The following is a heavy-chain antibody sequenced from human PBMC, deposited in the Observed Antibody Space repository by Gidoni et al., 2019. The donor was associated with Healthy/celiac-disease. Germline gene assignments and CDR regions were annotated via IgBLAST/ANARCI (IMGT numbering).Heavy chain of an antibody. Sequence: EVQLVESGGGLVQPGGSLKLSCAASGFTFSGSAMHWVRQASGKGLEWVGRIRSKANSYATAYAASVKGRFTISRDDSKNTAYLQMNSLKTEDTAVYYCTRLTPRAYYYDSSGFNWGQGTLVTVSS. V-gene: IGHV3-73*02. D-gene: IGHD3-22*01. CDR3: TRLTPRAYYYDSSGFN. CDR1: GFTFSGSA. CDR2: IRSKANSYAT. J-gene: IGHJ4*02.